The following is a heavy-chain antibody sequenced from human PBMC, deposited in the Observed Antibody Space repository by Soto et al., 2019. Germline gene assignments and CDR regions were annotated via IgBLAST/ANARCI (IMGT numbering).Heavy chain of an antibody. CDR3: SRENWFQDY. CDR1: GFTFSTYY. CDR2: IKNDGSEQ. Sequence: GGSLRLSCAASGFTFSTYYMTWVRQAPGKGLEWVASIKNDGSEQYYVDSVKGRFTISRDNAKNSLYPQMNSLRAGDTALYYCSRENWFQDYWGQGTRVTVSS. D-gene: IGHD3-10*01. J-gene: IGHJ4*02. V-gene: IGHV3-7*03.